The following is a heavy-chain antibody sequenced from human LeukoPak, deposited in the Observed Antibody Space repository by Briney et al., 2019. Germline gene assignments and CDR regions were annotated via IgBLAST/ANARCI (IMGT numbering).Heavy chain of an antibody. D-gene: IGHD5-18*01. V-gene: IGHV4-4*07. Sequence: SETLSLTCTVPGGSISSYYWSWIRQPAGKGLEWIGRIYTSGSTNYSPSLKSRATISVDTSMNQFSLKLSSVTAADTAVYYCARIFGYSYGIVDYWGQGTLVTVSS. CDR2: IYTSGST. CDR1: GGSISSYY. CDR3: ARIFGYSYGIVDY. J-gene: IGHJ4*02.